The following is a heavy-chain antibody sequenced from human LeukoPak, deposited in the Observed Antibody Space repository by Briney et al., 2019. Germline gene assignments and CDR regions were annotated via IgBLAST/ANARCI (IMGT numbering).Heavy chain of an antibody. CDR3: ARDIGFTMIVVVRNDY. Sequence: ASVKVSCKASGYTFTSYGISWVRQAPGQGLEWMGWISAYNGNTNYAQKLQGGVTMTTDTSTSTAYMELRSLRSDDTAVYYCARDIGFTMIVVVRNDYWGQGTLVTVSS. CDR2: ISAYNGNT. CDR1: GYTFTSYG. V-gene: IGHV1-18*01. J-gene: IGHJ4*02. D-gene: IGHD3-22*01.